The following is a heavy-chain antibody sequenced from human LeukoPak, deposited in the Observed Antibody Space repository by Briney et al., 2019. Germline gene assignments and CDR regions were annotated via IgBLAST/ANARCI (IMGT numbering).Heavy chain of an antibody. Sequence: PGGSLRLSCAASGFTFSSYWMSWVRQAPGKGLEWVANIKQDGSEKYYVDSVKGRVTISRDNAKNSLYLQMNSLRAEDTAVYYCARDLGSMIVVDGAFDIWGQGTMVTVSS. CDR1: GFTFSSYW. J-gene: IGHJ3*02. D-gene: IGHD3-22*01. CDR3: ARDLGSMIVVDGAFDI. V-gene: IGHV3-7*01. CDR2: IKQDGSEK.